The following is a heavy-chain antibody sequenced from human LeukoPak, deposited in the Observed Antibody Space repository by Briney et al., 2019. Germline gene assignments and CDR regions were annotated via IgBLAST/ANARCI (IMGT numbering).Heavy chain of an antibody. CDR2: ISGSGGST. CDR3: AKDRVVVVVAASQGGYFSY. Sequence: PGGSLRLSCAVSGFTVSSNAMSWVRQAPGKGLEWVSAISGSGGSTYYADSVKGRFTISRDNCKNTLYLQKNSLRAEDTAVYYCAKDRVVVVVAASQGGYFSYWGQGTLVTVSS. J-gene: IGHJ4*02. CDR1: GFTVSSNA. D-gene: IGHD2-15*01. V-gene: IGHV3-23*01.